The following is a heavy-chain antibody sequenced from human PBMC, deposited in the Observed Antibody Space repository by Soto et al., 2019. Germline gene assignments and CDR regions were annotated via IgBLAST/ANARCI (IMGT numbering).Heavy chain of an antibody. J-gene: IGHJ5*02. CDR2: IIPIFGTA. V-gene: IGHV1-69*01. CDR1: GGTFSSYA. Sequence: QVQLVQSGAEVKKPGSSVKVSCKASGGTFSSYAISWVRQAPGQGLEWMGGIIPIFGTANYAQKFQGRVTSTADESTSTAYMELSSLRSEDTAVYYCARDVRLYCSGCSCYSVVPWFDPWGQGTLVTVSS. D-gene: IGHD2-15*01. CDR3: ARDVRLYCSGCSCYSVVPWFDP.